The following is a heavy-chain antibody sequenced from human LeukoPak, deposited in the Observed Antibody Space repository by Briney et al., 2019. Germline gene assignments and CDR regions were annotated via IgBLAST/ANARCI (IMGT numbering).Heavy chain of an antibody. CDR1: GGSITSYY. CDR3: ARSGGSGTYYDGSFDY. CDR2: IYTSGGT. D-gene: IGHD1-26*01. J-gene: IGHJ4*02. V-gene: IGHV4-4*07. Sequence: SETLSLTCTVSGGSITSYYWSWIRQAAGKGLEWIGRIYTSGGTNYNPSLKSRVTMSVDTSKNQFSLKLTSVTAADTAVYYCARSGGSGTYYDGSFDYWGQGTLVTVSS.